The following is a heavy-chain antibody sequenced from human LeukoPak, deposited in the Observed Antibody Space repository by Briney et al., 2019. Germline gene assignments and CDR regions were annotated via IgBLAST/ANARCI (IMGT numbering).Heavy chain of an antibody. CDR3: AKRNYFGAGTYSFDF. V-gene: IGHV3-23*01. D-gene: IGHD3-10*01. CDR1: GFTFSNFG. CDR2: LTGSGGST. J-gene: IGHJ4*02. Sequence: PGGSLRLSCTASGFTFSNFGMSWVRQAPGKGLEWVSHLTGSGGSTYYAGSVKGRFTISRDNSKNTLYLQMNSLRAEDTAVCYCAKRNYFGAGTYSFDFWGQGTLVTVSS.